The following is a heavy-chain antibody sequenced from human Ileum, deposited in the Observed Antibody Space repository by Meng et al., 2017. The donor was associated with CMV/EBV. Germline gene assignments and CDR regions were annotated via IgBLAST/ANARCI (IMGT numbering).Heavy chain of an antibody. J-gene: IGHJ5*02. CDR1: GFTFSRYW. D-gene: IGHD1-1*01. CDR3: RGAQWNEDWFDP. V-gene: IGHV3-7*01. Sequence: GVSLRLSCAGFGFTFSRYWMTWVRQAPGKGLEWVANINQDGSAKYYVDSAEGRFTISRDNAKSSLYLHMNNLRAEDTAVYYCRGAQWNEDWFDPWGQGTLVTVSS. CDR2: INQDGSAK.